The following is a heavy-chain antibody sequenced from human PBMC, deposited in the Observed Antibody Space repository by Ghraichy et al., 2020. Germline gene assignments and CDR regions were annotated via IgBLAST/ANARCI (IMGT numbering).Heavy chain of an antibody. Sequence: GGSLRLSCAASGFTFSSYAMSWVRQAPGKGLEWVSGIGDSGGRTYYADSVKGRFTISRDNSKNTLYLQMNSLRAEDTAVYHCAQVDYGDYPTVFDYWGQGTLVTVSS. V-gene: IGHV3-23*01. CDR3: AQVDYGDYPTVFDY. D-gene: IGHD4-17*01. CDR1: GFTFSSYA. J-gene: IGHJ4*02. CDR2: IGDSGGRT.